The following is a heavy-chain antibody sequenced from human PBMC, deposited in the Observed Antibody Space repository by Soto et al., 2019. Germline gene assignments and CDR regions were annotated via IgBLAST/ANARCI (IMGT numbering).Heavy chain of an antibody. D-gene: IGHD2-15*01. CDR3: ARDFGIVATIYCSGGSRSPTGAFDI. Sequence: ASVKVSCKASGYTFTSYDINWVRQATGQGLEWMRIINPSGGSTSYAQKFQGRVTMTRDTSTSTVYMELSSLRSEDTAVYYCARDFGIVATIYCSGGSRSPTGAFDIWGQGTMVTVSS. CDR2: INPSGGST. J-gene: IGHJ3*02. V-gene: IGHV1-46*01. CDR1: GYTFTSYD.